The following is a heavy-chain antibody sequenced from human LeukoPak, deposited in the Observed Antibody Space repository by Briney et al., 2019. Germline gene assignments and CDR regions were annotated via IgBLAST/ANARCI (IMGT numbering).Heavy chain of an antibody. CDR1: GFTFSNAW. D-gene: IGHD3-22*01. CDR2: IRSKAYGGTT. CDR3: TRDRITMIVVDAFDI. V-gene: IGHV3-49*04. Sequence: HAGGSLRLSCAASGFTFSNAWMSWVRQAPGKGLEWVGFIRSKAYGGTTEYAASVKGRFTISRDDSKSIAYLQMNSLKTEDTAVYYCTRDRITMIVVDAFDIWGQGTMVTVSS. J-gene: IGHJ3*02.